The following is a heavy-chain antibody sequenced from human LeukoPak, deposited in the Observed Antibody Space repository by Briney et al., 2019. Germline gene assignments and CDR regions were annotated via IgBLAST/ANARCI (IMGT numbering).Heavy chain of an antibody. V-gene: IGHV3-11*01. D-gene: IGHD4-17*01. J-gene: IGHJ4*02. CDR2: ISSSGSTI. CDR3: TTDPTTVTTLIDY. CDR1: GFTFSDYY. Sequence: GGSLRLSCAASGFTFSDYYMSWIRQAPGKGLEWVSYISSSGSTIYYADSVKGRFTISRDNAKNSLYLQMNSLKTEDTAVYYCTTDPTTVTTLIDYWGQGTLVTVSS.